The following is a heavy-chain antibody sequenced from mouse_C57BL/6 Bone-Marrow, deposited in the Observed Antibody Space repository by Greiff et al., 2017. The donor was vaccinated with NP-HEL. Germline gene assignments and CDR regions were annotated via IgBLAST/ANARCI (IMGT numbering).Heavy chain of an antibody. CDR3: TTGGSSPYAMDY. CDR2: IDPENGDT. J-gene: IGHJ4*01. V-gene: IGHV14-4*01. CDR1: GFNIKDDY. Sequence: VQLQQSGAELVRPGASVKLSCTVSGFNIKDDYMHWVKQRPEQGLEWIGWIDPENGDTEYASKLPGKATITADTSYNKAYLQLSRLTSEDTAVYYCTTGGSSPYAMDYWGQGTSVTVSS. D-gene: IGHD1-1*01.